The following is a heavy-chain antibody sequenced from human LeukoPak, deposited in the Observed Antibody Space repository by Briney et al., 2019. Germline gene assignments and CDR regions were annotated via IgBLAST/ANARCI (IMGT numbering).Heavy chain of an antibody. CDR2: IYYSGST. J-gene: IGHJ4*02. D-gene: IGHD5-18*01. CDR3: AREEDTAMVRGSGSFDY. CDR1: GGSISSGDYY. V-gene: IGHV4-30-4*08. Sequence: SQTLSLTCTVSGGSISSGDYYWSWIRQPPGKGLEWLGYIYYSGSTYYNPSLKSRVTISVDTSKNQFSLKLSSVTAAATAVYYCAREEDTAMVRGSGSFDYWGQGTLVTVSS.